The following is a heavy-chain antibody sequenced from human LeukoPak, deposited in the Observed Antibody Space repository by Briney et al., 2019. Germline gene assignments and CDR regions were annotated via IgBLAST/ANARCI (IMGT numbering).Heavy chain of an antibody. V-gene: IGHV1-46*01. D-gene: IGHD6-6*01. CDR2: INPSGGST. J-gene: IGHJ4*02. CDR1: GYTFTSYY. Sequence: ASVKVSCKASGYTFTSYYMHWVRQAPGQGLEWMGIINPSGGSTSYAQKFQGRVTMTRDTSMSTVYMELSSLRSEDTAVYYCARGRSIAARSHPHDYWGQGTLVTVSS. CDR3: ARGRSIAARSHPHDY.